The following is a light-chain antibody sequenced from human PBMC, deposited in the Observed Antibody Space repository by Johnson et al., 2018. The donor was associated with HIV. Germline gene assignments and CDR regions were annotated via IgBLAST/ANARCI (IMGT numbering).Light chain of an antibody. Sequence: QSVLTQPPSVSAGPGQKVTISCSGSSSNIGNNFVSWYQQFPGAAPKLLIYENNKRPSGIPDRFSGSKSGTSATLGITGLQTGDEADYYCGTWDSSLSAGVFGTGAKVTVL. J-gene: IGLJ1*01. CDR1: SSNIGNNF. CDR3: GTWDSSLSAGV. V-gene: IGLV1-51*02. CDR2: ENN.